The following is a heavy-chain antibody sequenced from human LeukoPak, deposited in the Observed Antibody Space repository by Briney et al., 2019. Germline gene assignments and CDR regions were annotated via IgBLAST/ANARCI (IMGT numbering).Heavy chain of an antibody. CDR2: IHYTGAT. D-gene: IGHD7-27*01. V-gene: IGHV4-34*01. CDR1: VGSCRGYY. Sequence: MASETLSLTCAVYVGSCRGYYWRWIRQPPGKGLEWIGEIHYTGATNYKPSHKSQVTISGDPSKSQVSLRVSSVTAADTAVYYCARGVLGPYYFDLWGRGTLVTVSS. J-gene: IGHJ2*01. CDR3: ARGVLGPYYFDL.